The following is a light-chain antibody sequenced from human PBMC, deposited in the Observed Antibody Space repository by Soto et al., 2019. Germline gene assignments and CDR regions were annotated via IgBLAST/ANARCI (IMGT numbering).Light chain of an antibody. V-gene: IGLV2-14*01. J-gene: IGLJ2*01. Sequence: QSALTQPASVSGSPGQSIPISCTGTSSDVGGYNYVSWYQQHPGKAPKLMIYDVSNRPSGVSNRFSGSKSGNTASLTISGRQAEDEADYYCSSYTSSSTLLFGGGTKVTVL. CDR3: SSYTSSSTLL. CDR1: SSDVGGYNY. CDR2: DVS.